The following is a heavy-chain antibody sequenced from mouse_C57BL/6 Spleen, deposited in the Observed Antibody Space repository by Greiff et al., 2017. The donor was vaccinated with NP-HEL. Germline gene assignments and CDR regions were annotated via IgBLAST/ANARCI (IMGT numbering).Heavy chain of an antibody. V-gene: IGHV5-17*01. D-gene: IGHD1-1*01. CDR2: ISSGRSTI. CDR3: ASCSSYYAMDY. J-gene: IGHJ4*01. Sequence: EVQLVESGGGLVKPGGSLKLSCAASGFTFSDYGMHWVRQAPEKGLEWVAYISSGRSTIYYADTVKGRFTLSRANAKNTLFLQMTSLMSEDTAMYYCASCSSYYAMDYWGQGTSVTVSS. CDR1: GFTFSDYG.